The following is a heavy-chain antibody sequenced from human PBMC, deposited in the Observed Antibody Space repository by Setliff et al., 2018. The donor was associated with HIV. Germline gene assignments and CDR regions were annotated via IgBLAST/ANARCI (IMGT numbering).Heavy chain of an antibody. CDR2: IYHSGTT. D-gene: IGHD6-19*01. CDR1: GYSISSGYY. Sequence: SETLSLTCDVSGYSISSGYYWGWIRQPPGKGLEWIGSIYHSGTTYYNPSLKSRVTISVDTSKNQFSLKLTSVTAADTAVYCCARHRGVRDNSGWYGIAWFDPWGQGTLVTVSS. V-gene: IGHV4-38-2*01. CDR3: ARHRGVRDNSGWYGIAWFDP. J-gene: IGHJ5*02.